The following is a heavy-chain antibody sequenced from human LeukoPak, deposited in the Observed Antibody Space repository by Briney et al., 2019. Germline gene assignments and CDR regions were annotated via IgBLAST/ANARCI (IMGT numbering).Heavy chain of an antibody. CDR3: AKVRGPGEVSGWYYFDS. Sequence: GGSLRLSCVASGFTFSSYGMHWVRQAPGNGLEWEAFISYDGSNRYYVDSVKGRFTISRDNSKNTLYLQMNSLRPEDTAVYYCAKVRGPGEVSGWYYFDSWGQGTLVTVSS. CDR1: GFTFSSYG. CDR2: ISYDGSNR. D-gene: IGHD6-19*01. V-gene: IGHV3-30*18. J-gene: IGHJ4*02.